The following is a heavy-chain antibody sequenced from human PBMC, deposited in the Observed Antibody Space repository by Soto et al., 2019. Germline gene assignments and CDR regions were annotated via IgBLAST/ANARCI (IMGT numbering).Heavy chain of an antibody. J-gene: IGHJ5*02. CDR2: IYYTGST. D-gene: IGHD3-22*01. CDR3: ARSGYFDSRQFDP. CDR1: GGSISSYY. V-gene: IGHV4-59*01. Sequence: SETLSLTCIVSGGSISSYYWSWIRQPPGKGLECIGYIYYTGSTNYNPSLKSRVTFSVDTSKNQFSMKLSSVTAADTAVYYCARSGYFDSRQFDPWGQGILVTVSS.